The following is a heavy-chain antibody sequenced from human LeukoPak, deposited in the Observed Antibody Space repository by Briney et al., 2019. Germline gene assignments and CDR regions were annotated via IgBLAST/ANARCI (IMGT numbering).Heavy chain of an antibody. Sequence: SETLSLTCTVSGASISSYYWSWIRQPPGKGLEWIGYISYSGSTNYNPSLKSRVTISADTSKNQVSLTLSSVTAADTAVYYCARHPELYFFDYWGQGTLVTVPS. CDR2: ISYSGST. CDR1: GASISSYY. J-gene: IGHJ4*02. V-gene: IGHV4-59*08. D-gene: IGHD3-10*01. CDR3: ARHPELYFFDY.